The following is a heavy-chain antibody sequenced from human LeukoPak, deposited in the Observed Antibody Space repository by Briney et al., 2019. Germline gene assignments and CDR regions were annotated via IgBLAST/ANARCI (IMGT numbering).Heavy chain of an antibody. D-gene: IGHD6-13*01. CDR1: GYTFTSYY. J-gene: IGHJ4*02. CDR2: INPSGGST. V-gene: IGHV1-46*01. CDR3: ARQGYSSSWYEYYFDY. Sequence: GASVKVSCKASGYTFTSYYMHWVRQAPGQGLEWMGIINPSGGSTSYAQKFQGWVTMTRDTSISTAYMELSRLRSDDTAVYYCARQGYSSSWYEYYFDYWGQGTLVTVSS.